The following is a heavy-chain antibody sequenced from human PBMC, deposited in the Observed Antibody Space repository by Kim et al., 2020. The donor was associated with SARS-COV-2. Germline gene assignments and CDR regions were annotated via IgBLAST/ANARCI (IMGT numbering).Heavy chain of an antibody. J-gene: IGHJ1*01. V-gene: IGHV3-48*03. Sequence: GGSLRLSCAASGFTFSSYEMNWVRQAPGKGLEWVSYISSSGSTIYYADSVKGRFTISRDNAKNSLYLQMNSLRAEDTAVYYCARYLHPLYSSSWYTRISAEYFQHWGQGTLVTVSS. CDR2: ISSSGSTI. CDR1: GFTFSSYE. D-gene: IGHD6-13*01. CDR3: ARYLHPLYSSSWYTRISAEYFQH.